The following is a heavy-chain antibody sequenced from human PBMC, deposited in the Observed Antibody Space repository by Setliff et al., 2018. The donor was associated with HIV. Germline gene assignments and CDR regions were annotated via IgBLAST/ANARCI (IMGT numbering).Heavy chain of an antibody. V-gene: IGHV4-59*08. CDR1: GGPISSYY. CDR2: IYYSGRT. J-gene: IGHJ5*02. CDR3: ARHRSYGDYDPNWFDP. D-gene: IGHD4-17*01. Sequence: SETLSLTCTVSGGPISSYYWSWIRQPPGKGLEWIGYIYYSGRTNYNPSLKSRVTISVDTSRNQFSLKLRSVTAADTGIYYCARHRSYGDYDPNWFDPWGQGTLVTVSS.